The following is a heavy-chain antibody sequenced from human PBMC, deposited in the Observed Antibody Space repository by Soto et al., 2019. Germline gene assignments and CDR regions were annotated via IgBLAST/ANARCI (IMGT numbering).Heavy chain of an antibody. Sequence: PGEPLNIGCKCSGYSFTSYWISWVRQMPGKGLELMGRIDPSDSYTNYSPSFQGHVTISADKSISTAYLQWSSLKASDTAMYYCARLVDGLPNYYYGMDVWGQCTTVTVS. CDR1: GYSFTSYW. CDR3: ARLVDGLPNYYYGMDV. J-gene: IGHJ6*02. CDR2: IDPSDSYT. D-gene: IGHD2-15*01. V-gene: IGHV5-10-1*01.